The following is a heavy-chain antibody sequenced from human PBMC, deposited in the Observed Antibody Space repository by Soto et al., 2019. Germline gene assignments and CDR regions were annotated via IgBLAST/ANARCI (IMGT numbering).Heavy chain of an antibody. CDR3: TSQLEYCSGGSCYRRDY. J-gene: IGHJ4*02. CDR2: IKSKTDGGTT. Sequence: GGSLRLSCAASGFTFSNAWMSWVRQAPGKGLEWVGRIKSKTDGGTTDYAAPVKGRFTISRDDSKNTLYLQMNSLKTEDTAVYYCTSQLEYCSGGSCYRRDYWGQGXLVTVSS. CDR1: GFTFSNAW. V-gene: IGHV3-15*01. D-gene: IGHD2-15*01.